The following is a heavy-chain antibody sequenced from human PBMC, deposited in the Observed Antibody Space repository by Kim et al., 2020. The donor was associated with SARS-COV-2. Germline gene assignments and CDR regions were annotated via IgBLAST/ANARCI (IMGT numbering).Heavy chain of an antibody. V-gene: IGHV4-39*01. Sequence: SETLSLTCTVSGGSISSSSYYWGWIRQSPGKGLEWIGSIYYSGSTYYNPSLKSRVTISVDTSKNQFSLKLSSVTAADTAVYYCARLKRGLFDYWGQGTLVTVSS. CDR1: GGSISSSSYY. CDR2: IYYSGST. CDR3: ARLKRGLFDY. D-gene: IGHD2-21*02. J-gene: IGHJ4*02.